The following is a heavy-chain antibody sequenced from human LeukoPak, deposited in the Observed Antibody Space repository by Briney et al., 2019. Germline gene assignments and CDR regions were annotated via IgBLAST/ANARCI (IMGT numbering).Heavy chain of an antibody. V-gene: IGHV7-4-1*02. CDR1: GYTFTSYA. J-gene: IGHJ5*02. D-gene: IGHD6-19*01. Sequence: GASVKVSCKASGYTFTSYAMNWVRQAPGQGLEWMGWINTNTGNPSYAQGFTGRFVFSLDTSVSTAYLQISSLKAEDTAVYYCARDRRQWLVQGDWFDPWGQGTLVTVSS. CDR3: ARDRRQWLVQGDWFDP. CDR2: INTNTGNP.